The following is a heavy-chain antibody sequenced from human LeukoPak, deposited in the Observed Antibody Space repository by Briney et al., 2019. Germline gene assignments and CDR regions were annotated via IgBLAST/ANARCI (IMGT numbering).Heavy chain of an antibody. CDR2: ISGSGGST. Sequence: GGSLRLPCAASGFTFSSYAMSWVRQAPGKGLEWVSAISGSGGSTYYADSVKGRFTISRDNSKNTLYLQMNSLRAEDTAVYYCAKDLYDSSGFDYWGQGTLVTVSS. CDR1: GFTFSSYA. D-gene: IGHD3-22*01. CDR3: AKDLYDSSGFDY. J-gene: IGHJ4*02. V-gene: IGHV3-23*01.